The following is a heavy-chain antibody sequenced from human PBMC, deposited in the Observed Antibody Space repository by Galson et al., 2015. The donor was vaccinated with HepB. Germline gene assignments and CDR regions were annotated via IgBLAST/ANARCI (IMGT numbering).Heavy chain of an antibody. CDR2: IDWDGDT. V-gene: IGHV2-70*04. CDR3: ARIPGYCGSRSCYDPQTFEP. D-gene: IGHD2-2*01. Sequence: PALVKPTQTLTLTCAFSGFSLDTSGMRVTWIRQPPGKALRWLARIDWDGDTFYSSSLRTRLTISKDTSVNQVVLTMTNVGPMDTGTYYCARIPGYCGSRSCYDPQTFEPWGQGTLVTVSS. CDR1: GFSLDTSGMR. J-gene: IGHJ5*02.